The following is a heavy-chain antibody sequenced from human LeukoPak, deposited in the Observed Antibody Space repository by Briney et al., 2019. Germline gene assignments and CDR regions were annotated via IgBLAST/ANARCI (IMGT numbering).Heavy chain of an antibody. D-gene: IGHD6-19*01. CDR1: GFTFSSYS. J-gene: IGHJ4*02. Sequence: GGSLRLSCAASGFTFSSYSMNWVRQAPGKGLEWVSYISSSSSTIYYADSVKGRFTISRDNAKNSLYLQMNSLRAEDTAMYYCARSAYASGWYLGQGTLVTVSS. CDR2: ISSSSSTI. V-gene: IGHV3-48*01. CDR3: ARSAYASGWY.